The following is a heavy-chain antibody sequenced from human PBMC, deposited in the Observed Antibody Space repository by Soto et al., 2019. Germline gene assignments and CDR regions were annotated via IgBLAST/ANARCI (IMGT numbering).Heavy chain of an antibody. V-gene: IGHV4-4*07. CDR1: GDSIRNFY. J-gene: IGHJ6*02. D-gene: IGHD2-15*01. CDR3: VRDCSGGGCYSDYGMDV. CDR2: IYSSGST. Sequence: PSETLYLTCTVSGDSIRNFYWSWIRQPAGKGLEWIGRIYSSGSTDYNASLKSRVSMSVDRSNNQFFLRLTSVTADDTAVYYCVRDCSGGGCYSDYGMDVWGQGTTV.